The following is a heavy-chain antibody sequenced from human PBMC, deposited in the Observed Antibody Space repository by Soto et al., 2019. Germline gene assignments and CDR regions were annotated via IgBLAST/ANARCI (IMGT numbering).Heavy chain of an antibody. J-gene: IGHJ4*02. CDR2: ISYDGSNK. D-gene: IGHD5-18*01. Sequence: GGSLRLSCAASGFTFSSYGMHWVRQAPGKGLEWVAVISYDGSNKYYADSVKGRFTISRDNSKNTLYLQMNSLRAEDTSVYYCAKTWIQLWFSPGPDPNFDYWGQGTLVTVSS. CDR1: GFTFSSYG. V-gene: IGHV3-30*18. CDR3: AKTWIQLWFSPGPDPNFDY.